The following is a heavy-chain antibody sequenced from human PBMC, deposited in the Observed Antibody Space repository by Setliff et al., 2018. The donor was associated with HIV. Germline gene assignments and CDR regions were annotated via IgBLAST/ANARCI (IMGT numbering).Heavy chain of an antibody. D-gene: IGHD1-1*01. V-gene: IGHV3-23*01. CDR2: IPSNSEYT. CDR1: GFTFSRHA. CDR3: AKDGHDQDHYYHMDV. Sequence: PGGSLRLSCTASGFTFSRHAMTWVRQAPGKGLEWASTIPSNSEYTIYAGSVEGRFTISRDNNKNTLHLQMNSLRAEDTAVYYCAKDGHDQDHYYHMDVWGKGTTVTVSS. J-gene: IGHJ6*03.